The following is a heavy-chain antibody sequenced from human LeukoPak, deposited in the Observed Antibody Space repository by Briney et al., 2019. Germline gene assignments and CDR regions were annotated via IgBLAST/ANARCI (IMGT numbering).Heavy chain of an antibody. Sequence: PGGSLRLSCAASGFTFSDYWIHWVRQAPGKGLVWVSRINTDGSITNYADSVKGRFSISRDNAKNSLYLQMNSLRAEDTAVYYCARTVTIGYSSSSNWFDPWGQGTLVTVSS. CDR2: INTDGSIT. J-gene: IGHJ5*02. V-gene: IGHV3-74*01. CDR3: ARTVTIGYSSSSNWFDP. CDR1: GFTFSDYW. D-gene: IGHD6-13*01.